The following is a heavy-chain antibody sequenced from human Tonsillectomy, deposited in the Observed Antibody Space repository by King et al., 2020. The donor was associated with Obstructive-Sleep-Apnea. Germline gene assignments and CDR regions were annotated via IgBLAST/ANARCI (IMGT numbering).Heavy chain of an antibody. CDR3: ARDDSSGYFFDS. CDR2: ISSSSTTI. J-gene: IGHJ4*02. CDR1: GFTFSTYN. D-gene: IGHD6-19*01. V-gene: IGHV3-48*04. Sequence: EVQLVESGGGLVQPGGSLRLSCAASGFTFSTYNMNWVRQAPGKGLDWVSYISSSSTTIYYADPVKGRFTISRDNAKNSLYLQMNSLRAGDTAVYYCARDDSSGYFFDSWGQGTLVTVSS.